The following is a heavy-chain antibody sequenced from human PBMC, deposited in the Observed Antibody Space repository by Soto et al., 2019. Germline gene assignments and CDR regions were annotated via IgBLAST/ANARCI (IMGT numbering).Heavy chain of an antibody. CDR2: IYYTGST. Sequence: QVQLQESGPGLVKPSETLSLTCTVSGGSISSFYWNWIRQPPGKGLEWIGYIYYTGSTNYNPSLKSRLSMSVDTSQNQVSLKLYSVTAADTAVYSCARSILSFDLWGRGTLITVSS. D-gene: IGHD3-16*02. CDR3: ARSILSFDL. V-gene: IGHV4-59*01. CDR1: GGSISSFY. J-gene: IGHJ2*01.